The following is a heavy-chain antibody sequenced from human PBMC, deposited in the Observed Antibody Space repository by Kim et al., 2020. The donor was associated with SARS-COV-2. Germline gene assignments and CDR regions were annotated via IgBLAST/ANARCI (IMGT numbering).Heavy chain of an antibody. CDR1: GGSVSSGSYY. CDR2: IYYSGST. V-gene: IGHV4-61*01. CDR3: ARGVGDTHYDFWSGYSLRTDVDY. J-gene: IGHJ4*02. D-gene: IGHD3-3*01. Sequence: SETLSLTCTVSGGSVSSGSYYWSWIRQPPGKGLEWIGYIYYSGSTNYNPSLKSRVTISVDTSKNQFSLKLSSVTAADTAVYYCARGVGDTHYDFWSGYSLRTDVDYWGQGTLVTVSS.